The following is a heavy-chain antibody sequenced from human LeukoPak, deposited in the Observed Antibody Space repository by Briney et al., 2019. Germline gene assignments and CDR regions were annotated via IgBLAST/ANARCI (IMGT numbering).Heavy chain of an antibody. CDR2: IKEDGTEK. Sequence: GGSLRLSCAASGFTFTKYWMSWVRQAPGKGLEWLAKIKEDGTEKYYVDSVKGRFTISRDNSKNTLYLQMNSLRAEDTAVYYCAREGYSSGWYPYYSYYMDVWGKGTTVTVSS. J-gene: IGHJ6*03. CDR3: AREGYSSGWYPYYSYYMDV. V-gene: IGHV3-7*01. CDR1: GFTFTKYW. D-gene: IGHD6-13*01.